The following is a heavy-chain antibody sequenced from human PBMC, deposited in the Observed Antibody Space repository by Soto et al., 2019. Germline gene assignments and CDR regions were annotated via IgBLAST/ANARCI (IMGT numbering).Heavy chain of an antibody. Sequence: SETLSLTCTVSGGSISSYYWSWIRQPPGKGLEWIGYIYYSGSTNYNPSLKSRVTISVDTSKNQFSLKLSSVTAADTAVYYCARIEEDDYGDFTFDYWGQGTLVTVSS. V-gene: IGHV4-59*01. CDR3: ARIEEDDYGDFTFDY. CDR1: GGSISSYY. CDR2: IYYSGST. J-gene: IGHJ4*02. D-gene: IGHD4-17*01.